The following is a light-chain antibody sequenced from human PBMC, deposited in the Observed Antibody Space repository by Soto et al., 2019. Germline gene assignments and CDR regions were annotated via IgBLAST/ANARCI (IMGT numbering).Light chain of an antibody. CDR1: SSNIAKNY. V-gene: IGLV1-47*02. Sequence: QSVLTQPPSTSGTPGQRVTISCSGDSSNIAKNYVYWYQQVPGMAPKLLIYSDNQRPSGVPDRFSGSKSGTSASLAISGLPSQGEAEYYCAAWDDRLSGYGFGGGTKLTVL. CDR2: SDN. J-gene: IGLJ1*01. CDR3: AAWDDRLSGYG.